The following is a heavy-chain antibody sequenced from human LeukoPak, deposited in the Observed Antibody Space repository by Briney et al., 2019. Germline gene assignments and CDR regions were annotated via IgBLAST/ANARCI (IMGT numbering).Heavy chain of an antibody. CDR3: ARAKLDIVVVPAAMRYYYYYYMDV. CDR1: GYTFTGYY. Sequence: ASVKVSCKASGYTFTGYYMHWVRQAPGRGLEWMGWINPNSGGTNYAQKFQGRVTMTRDTSISTAYMELSRLRSDDTAVYYCARAKLDIVVVPAAMRYYYYYYMDVWGKGTTVTISS. CDR2: INPNSGGT. V-gene: IGHV1-2*02. J-gene: IGHJ6*03. D-gene: IGHD2-2*01.